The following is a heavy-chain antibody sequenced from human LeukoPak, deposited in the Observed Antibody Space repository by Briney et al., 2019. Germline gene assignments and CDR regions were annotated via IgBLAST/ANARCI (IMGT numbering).Heavy chain of an antibody. CDR2: ISGSGGST. J-gene: IGHJ4*02. D-gene: IGHD5-18*01. CDR1: GFTFSSYA. CDR3: AKTLGKYSSYYFDY. V-gene: IGHV3-23*01. Sequence: GGSLRLSCAASGFTFSSYAMSWVRQAPGKGLEWVSAISGSGGSTYYADSVKGRFTISRDNSKNTLYLQMSSLRAEDTAVYYCAKTLGKYSSYYFDYWGQGTLVTVSS.